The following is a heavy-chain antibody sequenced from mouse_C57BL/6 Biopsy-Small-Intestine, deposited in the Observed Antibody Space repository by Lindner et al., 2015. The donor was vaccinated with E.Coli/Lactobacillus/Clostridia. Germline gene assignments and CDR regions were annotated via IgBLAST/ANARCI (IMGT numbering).Heavy chain of an antibody. CDR2: IDSEDGEA. CDR3: AGGRSYWYFDV. J-gene: IGHJ1*03. V-gene: IGHV14-2*01. CDR1: GFNIKDFY. D-gene: IGHD1-1*02. Sequence: VQLQESGAELVKPGASVKLSCTASGFNIKDFYMHWVKQRTEQGLEWIGRIDSEDGEAKYAPKFQGKATMTADTSSNTAYLQLSSLTSEDTAIYYCAGGRSYWYFDVWDTGTTVTVSS.